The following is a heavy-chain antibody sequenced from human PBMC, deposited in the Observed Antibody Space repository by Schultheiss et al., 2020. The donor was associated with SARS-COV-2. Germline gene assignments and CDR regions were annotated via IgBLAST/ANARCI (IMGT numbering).Heavy chain of an antibody. CDR2: IYHSGNT. Sequence: SETLSLTCSVSGGSISTARYYWSWIRQPPGKGLEWIGYIYHSGNTNYNPSFKSRVTISVDTSKNQFSLKLSSVTAADTAVYYCVTVENGLLFDYWGQGTLVTVSS. CDR3: VTVENGLLFDY. V-gene: IGHV4-61*01. CDR1: GGSISTARYY. J-gene: IGHJ4*02. D-gene: IGHD5-24*01.